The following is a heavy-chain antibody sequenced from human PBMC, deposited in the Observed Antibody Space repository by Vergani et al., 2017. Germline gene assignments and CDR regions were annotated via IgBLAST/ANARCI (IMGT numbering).Heavy chain of an antibody. CDR3: ARRSNDYVWGGYRYGVFVG. D-gene: IGHD3-16*02. CDR2: IYSGDSDT. J-gene: IGHJ3*01. V-gene: IGHV5-51*03. CDR1: GHSFTSYW. Sequence: EVQLVQSGAEVKKPGESLKIFCKGSGHSFTSYWIGWVRQTPGKGLAWMGRIYSGDSDTRYSPSFQGQVTISADKSISTAYLQWSSLKASDTAMYYCARRSNDYVWGGYRYGVFVGWGQGTMVTVSS.